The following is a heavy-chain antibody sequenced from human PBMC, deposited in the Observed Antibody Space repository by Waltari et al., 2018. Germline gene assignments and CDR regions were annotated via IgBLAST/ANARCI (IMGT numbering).Heavy chain of an antibody. V-gene: IGHV3-21*01. CDR2: ISSSSSYI. Sequence: EVQLVESGGGLVKSGGSLRLSCAGSGVPFSGCSMNRVRQAPGKGLEWVSSISSSSSYIYYADSVKGRFTISRDNAKNSLYLQMNSLRAEDTAVYYCARDIRYAFDIWGQGTMVTVSS. CDR3: ARDIRYAFDI. CDR1: GVPFSGCS. J-gene: IGHJ3*02.